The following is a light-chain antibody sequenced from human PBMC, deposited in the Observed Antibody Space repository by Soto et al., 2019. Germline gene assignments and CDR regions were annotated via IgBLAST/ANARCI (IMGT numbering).Light chain of an antibody. CDR2: DAC. Sequence: DIQMTQSPSTLSASVGDRVTITCRASQSISSWLAWYQQKPVKAPKLLIYDACSLENGGPSRFSGSGSGTELTLTISSLQPDDFETYDYQQYNSYSPLYTFGQGTKLEIK. J-gene: IGKJ2*01. CDR3: QQYNSYSPLYT. CDR1: QSISSW. V-gene: IGKV1-5*01.